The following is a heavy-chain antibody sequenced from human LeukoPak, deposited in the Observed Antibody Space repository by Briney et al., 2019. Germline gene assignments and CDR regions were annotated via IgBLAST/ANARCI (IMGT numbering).Heavy chain of an antibody. CDR2: INPNSGGT. J-gene: IGHJ5*02. Sequence: ASVKVSCKASGYTFTGYYMHWVRQAPGQELEWMGWINPNSGGTNYAQKFQGRVTMTRDTSISTAYMELSRLRSDDTAVYYCARLADLGYCSGGSCYSGWYDPWGQGTLVTVSS. CDR3: ARLADLGYCSGGSCYSGWYDP. CDR1: GYTFTGYY. V-gene: IGHV1-2*02. D-gene: IGHD2-15*01.